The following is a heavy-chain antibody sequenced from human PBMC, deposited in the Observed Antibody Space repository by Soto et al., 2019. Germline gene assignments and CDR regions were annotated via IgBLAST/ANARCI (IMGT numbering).Heavy chain of an antibody. Sequence: GGSLRLSCAASGFAFRSYAMSWVRQAPGKGLEWVSAISGSGDTTYYADSVKGRFTISRDNSMKTLYLHMNNLRAEDTAVYYCVSRYDGDFPDYYSGMDVWGQGTTVTVSS. J-gene: IGHJ6*01. CDR2: ISGSGDTT. CDR1: GFAFRSYA. CDR3: VSRYDGDFPDYYSGMDV. D-gene: IGHD4-17*01. V-gene: IGHV3-23*01.